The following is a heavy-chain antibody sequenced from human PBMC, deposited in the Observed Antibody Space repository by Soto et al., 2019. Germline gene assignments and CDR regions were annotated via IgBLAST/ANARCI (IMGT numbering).Heavy chain of an antibody. V-gene: IGHV3-23*01. CDR1: GFTFSSYA. CDR3: AKLSDHYGSGSYPTGY. J-gene: IGHJ4*02. CDR2: ISGSSGGT. D-gene: IGHD3-10*01. Sequence: PGGSLRLSCAASGFTFSSYAMSWVRQAPGKGLEWVSAISGSSGGTYYADSAKGRFTISRDNSKNTLHLQMNSLRAEDTAVYYCAKLSDHYGSGSYPTGYWGQGTLVTVSS.